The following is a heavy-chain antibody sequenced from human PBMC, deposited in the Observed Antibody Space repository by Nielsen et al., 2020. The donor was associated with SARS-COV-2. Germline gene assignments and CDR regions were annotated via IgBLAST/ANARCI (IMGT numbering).Heavy chain of an antibody. D-gene: IGHD3-16*01. CDR1: GFTFSIYA. CDR2: VSNDGNIQ. V-gene: IGHV3-30*18. J-gene: IGHJ4*02. CDR3: AKEHLVDRALIMYYFDS. Sequence: GGSLRLSCAASGFTFSIYAMHWVRQAPGKGLEWVAVVSNDGNIQYYSDSVKGRFTISRDNSKNTVYLQMNSLRPEDTAVYFCAKEHLVDRALIMYYFDSWGQGTLVAVSS.